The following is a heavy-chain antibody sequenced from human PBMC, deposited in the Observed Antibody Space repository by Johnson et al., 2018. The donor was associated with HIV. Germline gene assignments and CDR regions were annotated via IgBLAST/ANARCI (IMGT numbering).Heavy chain of an antibody. Sequence: QVQLVESVGGVVRPGGSLRLSCGASGFTFSDSYMNWIRQAPGKGLEWVSYISSSDSAIWYADSVKGRFTVSRDNAKNSLYLQMNSLRAEDTAVYYCARSVNAGRPFDIWGQGTLVTVSS. D-gene: IGHD2-8*01. CDR1: GFTFSDSY. J-gene: IGHJ3*02. CDR3: ARSVNAGRPFDI. V-gene: IGHV3-11*04. CDR2: ISSSDSAI.